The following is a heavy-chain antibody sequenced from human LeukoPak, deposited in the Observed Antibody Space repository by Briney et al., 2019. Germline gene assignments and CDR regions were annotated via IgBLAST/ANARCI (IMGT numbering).Heavy chain of an antibody. CDR3: ERLGCSGGRCYSWSYYFYMDV. Sequence: SETLSLTCAVYGGSFSGYYWSWIRQPPGKGLEWIGEINHSGSTNYNPSLKSRVTISVDTSKNQFSLKLSSVTAADTAVYYCERLGCSGGRCYSWSYYFYMDVWGKGTTVTVTS. CDR2: INHSGST. D-gene: IGHD2-15*01. J-gene: IGHJ6*03. V-gene: IGHV4-34*01. CDR1: GGSFSGYY.